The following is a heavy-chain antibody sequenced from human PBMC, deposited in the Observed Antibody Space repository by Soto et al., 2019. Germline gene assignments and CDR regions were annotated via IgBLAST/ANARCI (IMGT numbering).Heavy chain of an antibody. CDR3: AASKWRGGFDP. CDR2: NSAYNGNT. D-gene: IGHD2-8*01. Sequence: QVQLVQSGAEVKKPGASVKVSCKASGYTFTSYGISWVRQAPGQGLERMGWNSAYNGNTNYAQKLQGRVTMTTDTTTSTAYMELRSLRSDDTSVYYCAASKWRGGFDPWGQGTLVTVSS. CDR1: GYTFTSYG. J-gene: IGHJ5*02. V-gene: IGHV1-18*01.